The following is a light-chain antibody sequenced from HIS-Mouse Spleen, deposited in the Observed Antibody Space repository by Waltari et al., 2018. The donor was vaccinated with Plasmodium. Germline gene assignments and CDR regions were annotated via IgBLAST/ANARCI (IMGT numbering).Light chain of an antibody. J-gene: IGLJ2*01. V-gene: IGLV2-8*01. CDR3: SSYAGSNNLV. Sequence: QSALTQPPSASGSPGQSVTISCTGTSSDLGGYHHFPWYQQHPGKAPKLMIYEASKRPSGVPDRFSGSKSGNTASLTVSGLQAEDEADYYCSSYAGSNNLVFGGGTKLTVL. CDR2: EAS. CDR1: SSDLGGYHH.